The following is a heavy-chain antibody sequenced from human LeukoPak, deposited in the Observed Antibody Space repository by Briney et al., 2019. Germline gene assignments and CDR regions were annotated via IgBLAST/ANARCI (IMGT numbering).Heavy chain of an antibody. V-gene: IGHV5-51*01. CDR2: IYPGNSDT. D-gene: IGHD1-1*01. CDR3: ARLQPQGFFLDY. CDR1: GYSVTSYW. J-gene: IGHJ4*02. Sequence: GECLNISFKGSGYSVTSYWIGWVPQMPGKGVEWRGIIYPGNSDTTCSPSFQGQVNSSTDKSISTAYLQWSSLKASDCAMYYCARLQPQGFFLDYRGQGALFTVSS.